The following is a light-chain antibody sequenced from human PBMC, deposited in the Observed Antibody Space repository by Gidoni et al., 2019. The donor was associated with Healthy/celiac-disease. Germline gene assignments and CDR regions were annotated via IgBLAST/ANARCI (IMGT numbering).Light chain of an antibody. J-gene: IGKJ2*01. CDR1: PRVSSY. CDR3: QQRSNWPPKYT. V-gene: IGKV3-11*01. CDR2: DAS. Sequence: EVVLTQPPPTLCLSPAERATLSCRARPRVSSYLAWYQQNPGQAPRLLIYDASNRATGIPARFSGSGSGTDFTLTISSLEPEDVAVYYCQQRSNWPPKYTFXQXTKLEIK.